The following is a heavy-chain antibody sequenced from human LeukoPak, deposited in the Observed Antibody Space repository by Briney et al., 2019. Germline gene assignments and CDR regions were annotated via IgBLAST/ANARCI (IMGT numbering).Heavy chain of an antibody. Sequence: ASVKVSCKASGYTFTGLYMHWVRQAPGQGLEWMGWINPNNGGTNYAQKFQGRVTMTRDTSISTAYMELSRLRSDDTAVYYCARGYALYSGRYIDFDYWGQGTLVTVSS. CDR1: GYTFTGLY. J-gene: IGHJ4*02. CDR2: INPNNGGT. CDR3: ARGYALYSGRYIDFDY. D-gene: IGHD1-26*01. V-gene: IGHV1-2*02.